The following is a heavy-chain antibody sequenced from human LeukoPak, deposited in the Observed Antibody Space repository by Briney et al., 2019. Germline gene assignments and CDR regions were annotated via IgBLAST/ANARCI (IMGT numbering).Heavy chain of an antibody. Sequence: GGSLRLSCAASGFTFSSYAMSWVRQAPGEGLEWVSAISGSGGSTYYADSVKGRFTISRDNSKNTLYLQMNSLRAEDTAVYYCAKDYYHSSGYYGYWGQGTLVTVSS. CDR2: ISGSGGST. CDR1: GFTFSSYA. V-gene: IGHV3-23*01. CDR3: AKDYYHSSGYYGY. J-gene: IGHJ4*02. D-gene: IGHD3-22*01.